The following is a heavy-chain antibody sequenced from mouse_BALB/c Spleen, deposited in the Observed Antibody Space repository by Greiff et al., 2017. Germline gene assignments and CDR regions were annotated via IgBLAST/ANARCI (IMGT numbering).Heavy chain of an antibody. CDR3: TRNYRYEGGFDY. CDR2: IYPSDSYT. D-gene: IGHD2-14*01. Sequence: QVQLQQPGAELVKPGASVKLSCKASGYTFTSYWINWVKQRPGQGLEWIGNIYPSDSYTNYNQKFKDKATLTVDKSSSTAYMQLSSPTSEDSAVYYCTRNYRYEGGFDYWGQGTTLTVSS. J-gene: IGHJ2*01. V-gene: IGHV1-69*02. CDR1: GYTFTSYW.